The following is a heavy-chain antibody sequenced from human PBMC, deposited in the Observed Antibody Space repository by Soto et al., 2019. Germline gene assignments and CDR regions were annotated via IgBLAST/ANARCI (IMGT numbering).Heavy chain of an antibody. V-gene: IGHV3-66*01. CDR3: AAEMVYAILRPY. CDR2: IYSGGST. Sequence: PGGSLRLSCAASGFTVSSNYMSWVRQAPGKGLEWVSVIYSGGSTYYADSVKGRFTISRDNSKNTLYLQMNSLRAEDTAVYYCAAEMVYAILRPYWGQGTLVTVSS. CDR1: GFTVSSNY. D-gene: IGHD2-8*01. J-gene: IGHJ4*02.